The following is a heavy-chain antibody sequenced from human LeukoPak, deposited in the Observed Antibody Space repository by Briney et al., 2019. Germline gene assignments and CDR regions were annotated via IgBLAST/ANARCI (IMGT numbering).Heavy chain of an antibody. Sequence: GASVKVSCKASGYTFTGYYMHWVRQAPGQGLEWMGWINPNSGGTNYAQKFQGRVTMTRDTSISTAYMELSRLRSDDTAVYYCARAGPAAGNFGYYYYYMDVWGKGTTVTISS. CDR2: INPNSGGT. J-gene: IGHJ6*03. CDR1: GYTFTGYY. CDR3: ARAGPAAGNFGYYYYYMDV. D-gene: IGHD6-13*01. V-gene: IGHV1-2*02.